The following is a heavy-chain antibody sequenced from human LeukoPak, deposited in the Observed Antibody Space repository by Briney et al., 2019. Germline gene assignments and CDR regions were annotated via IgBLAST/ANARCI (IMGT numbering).Heavy chain of an antibody. J-gene: IGHJ4*02. D-gene: IGHD3-10*01. V-gene: IGHV3-49*04. CDR3: TRCYGSGTPDDY. CDR1: GFTFSTYG. Sequence: PGRSLRLSCAASGFTFSTYGMHWVRQAPGEGLEWVGFTRSKAYGGTTEYAASVKGRFIISRDDSKNIAYLQMNSLKTEDTAVYFCTRCYGSGTPDDYWGQGTLVTVSS. CDR2: TRSKAYGGTT.